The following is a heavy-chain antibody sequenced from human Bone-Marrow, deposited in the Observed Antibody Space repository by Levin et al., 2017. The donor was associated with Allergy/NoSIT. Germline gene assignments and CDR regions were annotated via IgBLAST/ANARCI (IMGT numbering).Heavy chain of an antibody. CDR3: AKDMHNYGDTYYYYGMDV. CDR2: ISWNSGSI. V-gene: IGHV3-9*01. CDR1: GFTFDDYA. D-gene: IGHD4-17*01. J-gene: IGHJ6*02. Sequence: GGSLRLSCAASGFTFDDYAMHWVRQAPGKGLEWVSGISWNSGSIGYADSVKGRFTISRDNAKNSLYLQMNSLRAEDTALYYCAKDMHNYGDTYYYYGMDVWGQGTTVTVSS.